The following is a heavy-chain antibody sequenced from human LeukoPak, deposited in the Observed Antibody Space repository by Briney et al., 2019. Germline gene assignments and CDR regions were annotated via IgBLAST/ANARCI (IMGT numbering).Heavy chain of an antibody. CDR2: ISAYNGNT. CDR3: ARVLRFLEWLYAGDY. Sequence: ASVKVSCKASGYTFTSYGISWVRQAPGQGLEGMGWISAYNGNTNYAQKLQGRVTITTDTSTSTAYLELRRLRSDDTAVYYCARVLRFLEWLYAGDYWGQGTLVTVSS. D-gene: IGHD3-3*01. J-gene: IGHJ4*02. CDR1: GYTFTSYG. V-gene: IGHV1-18*01.